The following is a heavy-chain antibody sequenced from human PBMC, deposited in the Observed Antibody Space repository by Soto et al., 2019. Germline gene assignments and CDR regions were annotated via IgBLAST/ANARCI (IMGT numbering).Heavy chain of an antibody. J-gene: IGHJ4*02. CDR1: GGSISTGAYY. CDR2: IYYSGST. CDR3: ARHNNVPWLQPLDY. Sequence: LSETLSLPSSVSGGSISTGAYYWCWIRQPPGKGLERIGYIYYSGSTNYNPSLKSRVTISVDTSKNQFSLKLSSVTAADTAVYYCARHNNVPWLQPLDYWGQGTLVTVS. V-gene: IGHV4-30-4*01. D-gene: IGHD5-12*01.